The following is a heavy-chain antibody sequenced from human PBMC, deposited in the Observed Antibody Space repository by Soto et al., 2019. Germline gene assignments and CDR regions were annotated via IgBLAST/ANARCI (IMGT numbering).Heavy chain of an antibody. V-gene: IGHV4-31*03. CDR2: IYYSGST. CDR3: ARRVASRPFDY. CDR1: GASISSDGYY. J-gene: IGHJ4*02. Sequence: QVQLQESGLGLVKPSQTLSLSCTVFGASISSDGYYWNWIRQHPGKGLEWIGHIYYSGSTHYNPSLRGRVTFSVDLAKNQFSLNLASVIAADTAVYYCARRVASRPFDYWGQGTLVTVSS.